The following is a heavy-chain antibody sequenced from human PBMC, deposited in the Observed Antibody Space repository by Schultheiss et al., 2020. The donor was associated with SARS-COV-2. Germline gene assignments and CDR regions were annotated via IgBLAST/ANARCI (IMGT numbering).Heavy chain of an antibody. CDR1: GFTFADYA. Sequence: GGSLRLSCAASGFTFADYAMHWVRQAPGKGLEWVSGISWNSGSIGYADSVKGRFTIPRDNAKNSLYLQMNSLRAEDTAVYYCARDGEATGYYFDYWGQGTLVTVSS. CDR2: ISWNSGSI. D-gene: IGHD5-12*01. CDR3: ARDGEATGYYFDY. J-gene: IGHJ4*02. V-gene: IGHV3-9*01.